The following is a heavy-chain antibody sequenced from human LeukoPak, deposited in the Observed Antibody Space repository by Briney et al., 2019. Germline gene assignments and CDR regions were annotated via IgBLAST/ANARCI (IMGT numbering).Heavy chain of an antibody. D-gene: IGHD3-10*01. CDR1: GGSISSYY. CDR2: IYYSGST. CDR3: ARLKGVLGAFDI. J-gene: IGHJ3*02. Sequence: PSETLSLTCTVSGGSISSYYWSWIRQPPGKGLEWIGYIYYSGSTNYNPSLKSRVTISVDTSKNKFSLKLSSATPADTAVYYCARLKGVLGAFDIWGQGKMVTVSS. V-gene: IGHV4-59*08.